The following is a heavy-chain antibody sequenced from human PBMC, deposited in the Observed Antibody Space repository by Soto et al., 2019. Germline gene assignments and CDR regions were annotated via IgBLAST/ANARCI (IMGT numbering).Heavy chain of an antibody. Sequence: GASVKVSCKASGYPFTGSYMHWVRQAPGQGLEWMGWINPNSGGTNYAQKFQGGVTMTRDTSISTAYMERSRLRSDDTAVYYCARFSPRPSRYCSSTSCYEAFDIWGQGTMVTVSS. D-gene: IGHD2-2*01. V-gene: IGHV1-2*02. CDR3: ARFSPRPSRYCSSTSCYEAFDI. CDR2: INPNSGGT. CDR1: GYPFTGSY. J-gene: IGHJ3*02.